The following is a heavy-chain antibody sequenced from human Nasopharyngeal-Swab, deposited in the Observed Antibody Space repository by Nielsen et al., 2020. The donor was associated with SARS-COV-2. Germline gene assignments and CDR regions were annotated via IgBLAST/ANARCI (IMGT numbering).Heavy chain of an antibody. V-gene: IGHV3-23*01. Sequence: ETLSLTCAASGFTFRSYAISWVRQAPGKGLEWVSVISGSDYSTYYADSVKGRFTISRDNSKNTVSLQMNSLRVEDTAMYYCAKDRDSGDDSDDYYHYYGMDVWGQGTTVTVSS. CDR1: GFTFRSYA. J-gene: IGHJ6*02. CDR2: ISGSDYST. D-gene: IGHD5-12*01. CDR3: AKDRDSGDDSDDYYHYYGMDV.